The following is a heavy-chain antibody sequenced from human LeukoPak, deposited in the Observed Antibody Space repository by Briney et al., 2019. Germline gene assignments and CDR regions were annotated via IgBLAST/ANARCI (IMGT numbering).Heavy chain of an antibody. CDR1: GYTFTGYY. Sequence: ASVKVSCKASGYTFTGYYIHWVRQAPGQGLEWMGWINPNSGSTDSAQKFQGRVTMTANTSISTAYMELNNLRSEDTAVYYCARLVGCGSTNCYSPDNWFDPWGQGTLVTVSS. CDR3: ARLVGCGSTNCYSPDNWFDP. V-gene: IGHV1-8*02. CDR2: INPNSGST. J-gene: IGHJ5*02. D-gene: IGHD2-2*01.